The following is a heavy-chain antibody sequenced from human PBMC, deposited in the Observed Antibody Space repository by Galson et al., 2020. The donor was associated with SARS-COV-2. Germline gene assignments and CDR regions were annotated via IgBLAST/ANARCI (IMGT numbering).Heavy chain of an antibody. D-gene: IGHD6-19*01. J-gene: IGHJ3*02. Sequence: GESLKISCAASGFTFFSYAINWVRQAPGKGLEWVAVISYDGSEKYYGDSVKGRFTISRDNSRNTLYLQVDSLRPEDTAVYYCARSGPSLAGTMGAFDIWGQWTMVTVSS. CDR1: GFTFFSYA. CDR2: ISYDGSEK. V-gene: IGHV3-30*04. CDR3: ARSGPSLAGTMGAFDI.